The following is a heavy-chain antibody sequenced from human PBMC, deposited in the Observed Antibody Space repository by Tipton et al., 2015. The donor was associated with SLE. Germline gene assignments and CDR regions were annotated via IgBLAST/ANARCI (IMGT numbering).Heavy chain of an antibody. CDR1: GFTFSTYA. CDR2: ISYDGSNK. Sequence: SLRLSCAASGFTFSTYAMHWVRQAPVKGLEWVAVISYDGSNKYYADSVKGRFTISRDNSKNTLYLQMNSLRAEDTAVYYCARDSSSWDNYYYGMDVWGQGTTVTVSS. V-gene: IGHV3-30*04. CDR3: ARDSSSWDNYYYGMDV. J-gene: IGHJ6*02. D-gene: IGHD6-13*01.